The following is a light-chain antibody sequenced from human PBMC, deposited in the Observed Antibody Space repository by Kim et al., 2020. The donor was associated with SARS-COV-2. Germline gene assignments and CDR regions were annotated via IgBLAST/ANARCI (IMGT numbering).Light chain of an antibody. Sequence: SASVGDRVTITCRASQVINHYVAWFQQKPGKAPKSLIYDITNLQSGVPPRFSGSGSATEFTLTISRLQPDDSATYYCQQYNSFPLTFGGGTKLEI. CDR2: DIT. CDR3: QQYNSFPLT. J-gene: IGKJ4*01. CDR1: QVINHY. V-gene: IGKV1-16*01.